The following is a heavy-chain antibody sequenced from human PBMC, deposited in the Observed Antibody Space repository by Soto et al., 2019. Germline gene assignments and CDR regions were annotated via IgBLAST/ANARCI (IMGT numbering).Heavy chain of an antibody. V-gene: IGHV3-72*01. CDR1: GFTFSDYY. CDR3: ARDTGGSYDY. J-gene: IGHJ4*01. Sequence: PGGSLRLSCAAPGFTFSDYYMDWVRQVPGKGLEWVGRTRNKAYSYTTEYAASVKGRFSISRDDSKDSMYLQMNSLKTEDTAVYYCARDTGGSYDYWGHGVLVTVSS. D-gene: IGHD1-26*01. CDR2: TRNKAYSYTT.